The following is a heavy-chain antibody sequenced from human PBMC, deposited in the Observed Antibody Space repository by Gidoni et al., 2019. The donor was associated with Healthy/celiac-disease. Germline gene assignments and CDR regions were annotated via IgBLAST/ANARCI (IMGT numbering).Heavy chain of an antibody. CDR1: GLPFSSYA. V-gene: IGHV3-23*01. CDR2: ISGSGGST. D-gene: IGHD2-21*02. CDR3: AKGGGGVTSRGPYY. Sequence: EVQLLESGGGLVQPGGSLRLSCAASGLPFSSYAMSWVRQAPGKGLELFSAISGSGGSTYYADSVKGRFTISRDNSKNTLYLQMNSLRAEDTAVYYCAKGGGGVTSRGPYYWGQGTLVTVSS. J-gene: IGHJ4*02.